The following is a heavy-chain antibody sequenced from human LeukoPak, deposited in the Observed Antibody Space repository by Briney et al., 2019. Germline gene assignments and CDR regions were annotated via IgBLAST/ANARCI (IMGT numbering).Heavy chain of an antibody. J-gene: IGHJ3*02. Sequence: ASVKASCKASGYTFTSYGISWVRQAPGQGLEWMGWISAYNGNTNYAQKLQGRVTMTTDTFTSTAYMELRSLRSDDTAVYYCAGQWLASDASDIWGQGTMVTVSS. CDR3: AGQWLASDASDI. V-gene: IGHV1-18*01. CDR1: GYTFTSYG. D-gene: IGHD6-19*01. CDR2: ISAYNGNT.